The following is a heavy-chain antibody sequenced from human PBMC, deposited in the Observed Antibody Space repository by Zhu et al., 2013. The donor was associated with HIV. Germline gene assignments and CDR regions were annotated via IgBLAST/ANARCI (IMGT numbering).Heavy chain of an antibody. CDR1: GFTFSNAW. D-gene: IGHD2-2*01. V-gene: IGHV3-15*01. CDR3: LVVPAVQVNNWFRP. Sequence: EVQLVESGGGLVKPGGSLRLSCAASGFTFSNAWMSWVRQAPGKGLEWVGRIKSKTDGGTIDHAAPVKGRFTISRDDSKNTLYLQMNSLKTEDTGVYYCLVVPAVQVNNWFRPPGPGNPGHRLL. J-gene: IGHJ5*02. CDR2: IKSKTDGGTI.